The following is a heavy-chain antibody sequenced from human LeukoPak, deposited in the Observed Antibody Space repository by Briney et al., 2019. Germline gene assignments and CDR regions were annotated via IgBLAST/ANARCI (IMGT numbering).Heavy chain of an antibody. J-gene: IGHJ4*02. D-gene: IGHD5-18*01. CDR1: GGSFSGYY. V-gene: IGHV4-34*01. CDR3: ARGRRGYSYGRAPVDY. CDR2: INHSGST. Sequence: SETLSLTCAVYGGSFSGYYWSWIRQPPGKGLEWIGEINHSGSTNYNPSLKSRVTISVDTSKNQFSLKLSSVTAADTAVYYCARGRRGYSYGRAPVDYWGQGTLVTVSS.